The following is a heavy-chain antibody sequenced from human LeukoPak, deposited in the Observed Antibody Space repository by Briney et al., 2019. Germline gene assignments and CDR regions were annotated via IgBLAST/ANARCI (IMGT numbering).Heavy chain of an antibody. CDR1: GFTFSSNG. CDR3: AKDVRWSFDF. CDR2: IGGNGGNI. V-gene: IGHV3-23*01. D-gene: IGHD4-23*01. J-gene: IGHJ4*02. Sequence: GGSLRLSCAASGFTFSSNGMSWVRQAPGKGLEWVSVIGGNGGNIHYADSVKGRFTISRDNSKNTVYLQMNSLRAEDTATYYCAKDVRWSFDFWGQGTLVTVSS.